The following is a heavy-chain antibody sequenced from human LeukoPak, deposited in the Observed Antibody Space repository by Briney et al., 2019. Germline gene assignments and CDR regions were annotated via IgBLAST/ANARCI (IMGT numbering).Heavy chain of an antibody. Sequence: ASVKVSCKASGYTFTSYDINWVRQATGQGLEWMGWISAYNGDTNYAQKFQGRVTITRNTSISTAYMELSSLRSEDTAVYYCARDVGEVVVGYYYYYMDVWGKGTTVTVSS. CDR2: ISAYNGDT. CDR3: ARDVGEVVVGYYYYYMDV. V-gene: IGHV1-8*01. CDR1: GYTFTSYD. J-gene: IGHJ6*03. D-gene: IGHD2-15*01.